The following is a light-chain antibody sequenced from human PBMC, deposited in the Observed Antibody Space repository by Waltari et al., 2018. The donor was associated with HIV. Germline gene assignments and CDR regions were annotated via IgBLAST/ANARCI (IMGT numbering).Light chain of an antibody. CDR1: SSDVGGYNY. Sequence: QSALTQPASVSGSPGQSITISCIGTSSDVGGYNYVSWYQQHPGEAPKLMIYDVSNRPSGVSFRFSGSKSGSTASLTISGLQAEDEADYYCSSYTNSITLEVFGTGTKVTVL. CDR2: DVS. V-gene: IGLV2-14*03. J-gene: IGLJ1*01. CDR3: SSYTNSITLEV.